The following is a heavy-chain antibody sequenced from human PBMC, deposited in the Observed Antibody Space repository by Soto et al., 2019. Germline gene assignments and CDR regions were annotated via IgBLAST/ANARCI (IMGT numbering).Heavy chain of an antibody. CDR1: GGTFSSNA. CDR3: VESGGGYYPN. J-gene: IGHJ4*02. CDR2: IIPRYGIA. D-gene: IGHD3-22*01. Sequence: QVQLVQSGAEVKKPGSSVKVSCKAFGGTFSSNAISWVRQDPGQGLEWMGAIIPRYGIANYAQKFRGRVTITADESTDTAYMELRSLRSEDTAVYYCVESGGGYYPNWGQGTRVTVSA. V-gene: IGHV1-69*12.